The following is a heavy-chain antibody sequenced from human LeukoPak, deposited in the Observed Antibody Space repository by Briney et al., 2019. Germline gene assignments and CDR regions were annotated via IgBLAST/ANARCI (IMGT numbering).Heavy chain of an antibody. CDR3: ARPLYSSSFLPRADY. D-gene: IGHD6-6*01. CDR1: GFTFSSYA. J-gene: IGHJ4*02. CDR2: ISSNGGST. Sequence: GGSLRLSCAASGFTFSSYAMHWVRQAPGKGLEYVSAISSNGGSTYYANSVEGRFTISRDNSKNTLYLQMGSLRAEDMAVYYCARPLYSSSFLPRADYWGQGTLVTVSS. V-gene: IGHV3-64*01.